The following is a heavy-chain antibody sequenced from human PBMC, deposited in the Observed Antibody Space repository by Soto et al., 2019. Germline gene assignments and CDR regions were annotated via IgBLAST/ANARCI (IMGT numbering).Heavy chain of an antibody. D-gene: IGHD3-9*01. V-gene: IGHV4-39*01. CDR1: GGSISSSSYY. Sequence: SETLSLTCTVSGGSISSSSYYWGWIRQPPGKGLEWIGSIYYSGSTYYNPSLKSRVTISVDTSKNQFSLKLSSVTAADTAVYYCARSAPLLTVWWFDPWGQGTLVT. CDR3: ARSAPLLTVWWFDP. J-gene: IGHJ5*02. CDR2: IYYSGST.